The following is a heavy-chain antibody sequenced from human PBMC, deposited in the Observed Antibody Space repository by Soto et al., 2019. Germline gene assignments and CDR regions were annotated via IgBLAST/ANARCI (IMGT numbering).Heavy chain of an antibody. J-gene: IGHJ6*02. V-gene: IGHV1-18*04. CDR1: GYTFTSYG. CDR2: ISAYNGNT. Sequence: GASVKVSCKASGYTFTSYGISWVRQAPGRGLEWMGWISAYNGNTNYAQKLQGRVTMTTDTSTSTAYMELRSLRSDDTAVYYCARDRRVKTYYDFWSGYPGMDVWGQGTTVTVSS. D-gene: IGHD3-3*01. CDR3: ARDRRVKTYYDFWSGYPGMDV.